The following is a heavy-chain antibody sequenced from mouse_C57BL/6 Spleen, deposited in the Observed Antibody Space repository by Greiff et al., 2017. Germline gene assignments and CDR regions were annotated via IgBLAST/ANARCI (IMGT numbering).Heavy chain of an antibody. J-gene: IGHJ3*02. Sequence: QVQLQQSGAELVKPGASVKMSCKASGYTFTSYWITWVKQRPGQGLEWIGDIYPGSGSTNYNEKFKSKATLTVDTSSSTAYMQLSSLTSEDSAVYYCARGGYYGSSYVTWGQGTLVTVSA. CDR1: GYTFTSYW. V-gene: IGHV1-55*01. D-gene: IGHD1-1*01. CDR3: ARGGYYGSSYVT. CDR2: IYPGSGST.